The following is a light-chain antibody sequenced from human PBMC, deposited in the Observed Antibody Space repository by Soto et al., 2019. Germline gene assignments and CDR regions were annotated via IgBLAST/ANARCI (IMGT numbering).Light chain of an antibody. V-gene: IGKV3-11*01. J-gene: IGKJ1*01. Sequence: IDLTHSPTTLSLSPGERATLSCRASQSISYYLAWYQHKPGQAPRLLIYDASKRATGIPARFSGSGSGTDFTLTISSLEPEDFAVYYCHKRSNWPQTFAQGTKVDIK. CDR3: HKRSNWPQT. CDR1: QSISYY. CDR2: DAS.